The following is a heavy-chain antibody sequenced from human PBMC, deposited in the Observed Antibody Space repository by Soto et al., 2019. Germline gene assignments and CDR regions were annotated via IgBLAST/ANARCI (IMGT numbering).Heavy chain of an antibody. CDR3: AHPRGFGVFDAYDI. CDR1: GFTFSTYA. D-gene: IGHD3-10*01. J-gene: IGHJ3*02. Sequence: GGSLRLSCTASGFTFSTYAMNWVRQAPGKGLEWVSAISNSGGSTYYADSVQGRFTISRDNYMNTLYLQMNSLRIEDTAVYFCAHPRGFGVFDAYDIWGQGTMVTVSS. V-gene: IGHV3-23*01. CDR2: ISNSGGST.